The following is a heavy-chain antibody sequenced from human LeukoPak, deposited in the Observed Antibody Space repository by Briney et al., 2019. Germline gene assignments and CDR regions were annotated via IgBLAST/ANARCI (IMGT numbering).Heavy chain of an antibody. CDR2: ISSSDTI. Sequence: GGSLRLSCATSGFTFSSYGMNWVRQAPGKGLEWVSYISSSDTIYYADSVKGRFTISRNNAKNSLYLQMNSLRDEDTAVYYCAAGAFGGFDYWGQGTLVTVSS. D-gene: IGHD3-16*01. J-gene: IGHJ4*02. CDR3: AAGAFGGFDY. V-gene: IGHV3-48*02. CDR1: GFTFSSYG.